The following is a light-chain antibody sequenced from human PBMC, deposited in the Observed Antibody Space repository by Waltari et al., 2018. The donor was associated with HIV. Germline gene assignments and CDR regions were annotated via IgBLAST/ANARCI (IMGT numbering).Light chain of an antibody. CDR1: QSVSSN. Sequence: EIVMTQSPATLSVSPGERATLSCRASQSVSSNLAWYQQKPGQAPRLLSYGASTRATGIPARFSGSGSGTEFTLTISSLQSEEFAVYYCQQYNKWPPITFGQGTRLEIK. CDR3: QQYNKWPPIT. V-gene: IGKV3-15*01. CDR2: GAS. J-gene: IGKJ5*01.